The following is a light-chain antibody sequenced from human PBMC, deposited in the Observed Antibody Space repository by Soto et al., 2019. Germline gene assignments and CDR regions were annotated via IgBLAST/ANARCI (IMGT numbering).Light chain of an antibody. V-gene: IGLV4-69*01. CDR2: INYDGTH. CDR1: SGDSTYA. J-gene: IGLJ3*02. CDR3: QSLGTGIQV. Sequence: QPVLTQSPSASASLGASVKLTCTLSSGDSTYAIAWHQQQSEKGPRFLMKINYDGTHSKGDGFFDRFSGSSSGAERHLTISSRQSEDEADYYCQSLGTGIQVFGGGTKLTVL.